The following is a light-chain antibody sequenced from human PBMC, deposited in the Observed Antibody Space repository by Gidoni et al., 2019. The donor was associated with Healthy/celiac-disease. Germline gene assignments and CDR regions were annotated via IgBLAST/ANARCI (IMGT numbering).Light chain of an antibody. Sequence: DIPMTHSPSSLSASVGDRVTITCRASQSISSYLNWYQQKPGKAPKLLIYAASSLQSGVPSRFSGSGSGTDFTLTISSLQPEDFATYYCQQSYSPLTFGGXTKVEIK. J-gene: IGKJ4*01. V-gene: IGKV1-39*01. CDR1: QSISSY. CDR2: AAS. CDR3: QQSYSPLT.